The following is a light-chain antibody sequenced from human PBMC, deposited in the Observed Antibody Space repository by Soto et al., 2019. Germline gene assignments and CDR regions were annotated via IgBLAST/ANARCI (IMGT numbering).Light chain of an antibody. CDR1: ISDVGAYNY. CDR3: KSFTTSDTYV. V-gene: IGLV2-14*01. J-gene: IGLJ1*01. Sequence: QSVLTQPASVSGSPGQSIAISCTGTISDVGAYNYVSWYLQYPGKAPKLVIFDVSFRPSGVSNHFSGSKSGNTASLTISGLQAEDEADYYCKSFTTSDTYVFGTGTKVTVL. CDR2: DVS.